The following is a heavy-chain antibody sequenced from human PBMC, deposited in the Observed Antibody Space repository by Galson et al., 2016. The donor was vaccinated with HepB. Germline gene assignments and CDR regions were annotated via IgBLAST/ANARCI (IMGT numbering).Heavy chain of an antibody. V-gene: IGHV4-59*01. D-gene: IGHD4-11*01. J-gene: IGHJ5*02. CDR3: ARVVYSATTNNRFDP. Sequence: SETLSLTCTVSGDSINNYYWSWIRQPPGKGLEWIGYIYYSGSTDYNPSLKGRVTMSLDTSKNHFSLNLRFVTAADTAVYYCARVVYSATTNNRFDPWGQGTLVTVSS. CDR1: GDSINNYY. CDR2: IYYSGST.